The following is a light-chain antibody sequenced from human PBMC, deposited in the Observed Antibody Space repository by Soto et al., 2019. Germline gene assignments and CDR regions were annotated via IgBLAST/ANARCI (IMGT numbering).Light chain of an antibody. CDR1: SSNIGAGYD. J-gene: IGLJ2*01. V-gene: IGLV1-40*01. CDR3: QSYDSSLSAVV. Sequence: QSVLTQPPSVSGAPGQRVTISCTASSSNIGAGYDVHWYQQLPGTAHKLLIYVNSNRPSGVPDRFSGSKSGTSASLAITGLQAEDEADYYCQSYDSSLSAVVFGGGTKLTVL. CDR2: VNS.